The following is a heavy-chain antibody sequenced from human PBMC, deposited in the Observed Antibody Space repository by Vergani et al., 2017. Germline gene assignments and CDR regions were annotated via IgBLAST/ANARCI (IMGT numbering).Heavy chain of an antibody. CDR3: TKGSVYYHDSAGHGYDPYTGFDL. V-gene: IGHV3-23*01. CDR1: GFTFIMHA. Sequence: EVQLLESGGGLVQPGGSLRLSCAASGFTFIMHAMSWVRQAPGKGLEWVSSISGNNDDVYYADSVRGRFTISRDNAKNSLFLEMNSLRFEDTAVYFCTKGSVYYHDSAGHGYDPYTGFDLWGQGTLVTVSS. J-gene: IGHJ3*01. D-gene: IGHD5-12*01. CDR2: ISGNNDDV.